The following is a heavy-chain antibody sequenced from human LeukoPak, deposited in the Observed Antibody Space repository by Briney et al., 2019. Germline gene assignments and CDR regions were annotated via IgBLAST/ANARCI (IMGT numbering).Heavy chain of an antibody. D-gene: IGHD5-18*01. CDR3: AKNSRNIDY. CDR1: GFTFSNHW. V-gene: IGHV3-7*01. J-gene: IGHJ4*01. CDR2: MKQDGSER. Sequence: PGGSLSLTCVASGFTFSNHWMSWVRQAPGKGLEWVANMKQDGSERHYVDSVKGRFTISRDNAKNSLFLQMDSLRAEDTAVYFCAKNSRNIDYWGHGTLVTVSS.